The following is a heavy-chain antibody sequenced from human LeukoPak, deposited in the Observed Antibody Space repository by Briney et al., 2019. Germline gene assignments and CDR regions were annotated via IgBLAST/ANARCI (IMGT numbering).Heavy chain of an antibody. Sequence: PGGSLRLSCAASGFTFSSYGMSWVRQAPGKGLEWVSAISGSGGSTYYADSVKGRFTISRDNSKNTLYLQMNSLRAEDTAVYYCARDPGSGYEEHFDYWGQGTLVTVSS. V-gene: IGHV3-23*01. CDR1: GFTFSSYG. CDR2: ISGSGGST. D-gene: IGHD5-12*01. J-gene: IGHJ4*02. CDR3: ARDPGSGYEEHFDY.